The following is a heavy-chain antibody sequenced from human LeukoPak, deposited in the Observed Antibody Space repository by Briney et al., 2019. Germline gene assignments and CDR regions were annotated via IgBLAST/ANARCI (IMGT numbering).Heavy chain of an antibody. V-gene: IGHV7-4-1*02. Sequence: ASVKASCKASGYTFTSYAMNWVRQAPGQGLEWMGWINTNTGNPTYAQGFTGRFVFSLDTSVSTAYLQISSLKAEDTAVYYCARGALYYDFWSGFDYWGQGTLVTVSS. CDR2: INTNTGNP. CDR1: GYTFTSYA. CDR3: ARGALYYDFWSGFDY. J-gene: IGHJ4*02. D-gene: IGHD3-3*01.